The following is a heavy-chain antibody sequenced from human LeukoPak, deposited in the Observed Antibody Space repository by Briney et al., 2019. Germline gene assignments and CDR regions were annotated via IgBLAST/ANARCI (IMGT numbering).Heavy chain of an antibody. CDR1: GYTFTGHY. V-gene: IGHV1-2*02. CDR3: ARVDDRGHYYDSSGPRKLFDY. J-gene: IGHJ4*02. CDR2: INPNSGGT. Sequence: ASVKDSCKASGYTFTGHYIHWVRQAPGQGREWMGWINPNSGGTKYAQKFQGRVTMTRDTSISTAYMQLSRLSSDDTAVYYCARVDDRGHYYDSSGPRKLFDYWGQGTLVTVSS. D-gene: IGHD3-22*01.